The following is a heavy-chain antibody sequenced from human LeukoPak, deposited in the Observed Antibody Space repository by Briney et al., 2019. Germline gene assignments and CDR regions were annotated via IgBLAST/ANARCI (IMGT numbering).Heavy chain of an antibody. D-gene: IGHD3-22*01. CDR2: IYYSGST. CDR3: ARVDSSGYYYLNWFDP. V-gene: IGHV4-59*01. CDR1: GGSFSGYY. J-gene: IGHJ5*02. Sequence: SETLSLTCAVYGGSFSGYYWSWIRQPPGKGLEWIGYIYYSGSTNYNPSLKSRVTISVDTSKNQFSLKLSSVTAAATAVYYCARVDSSGYYYLNWFDPWGQGTLVTVSS.